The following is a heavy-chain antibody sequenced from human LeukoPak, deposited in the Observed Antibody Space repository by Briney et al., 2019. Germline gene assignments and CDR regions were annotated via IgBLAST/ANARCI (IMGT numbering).Heavy chain of an antibody. V-gene: IGHV4-34*01. CDR3: ARFMSGWYSDD. Sequence: PSETLSLTCAVYGGSFSGYYWSWIRQPPGKGLEWIGEINHSGSTNYNPSLKSRVTFSVDTSKNQFSPKLSSVTAADTAVYYCARFMSGWYSDDWGQGALVTVSS. CDR2: INHSGST. J-gene: IGHJ4*02. CDR1: GGSFSGYY. D-gene: IGHD6-19*01.